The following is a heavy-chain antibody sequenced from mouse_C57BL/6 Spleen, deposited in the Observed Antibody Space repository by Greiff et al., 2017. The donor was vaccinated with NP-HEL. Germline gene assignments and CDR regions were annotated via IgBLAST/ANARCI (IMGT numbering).Heavy chain of an antibody. Sequence: QVQPQQSGAELVKPGASVKLSCKASGYTFTSYWMHWVKQRPGQGLEWIGMIHPNSGSTNYNEKFKSKATLTVDKSSSTAYMQLSSLTSEDSAVYYCAREGTAQAGRFAYWGQGTLVTVSA. D-gene: IGHD3-2*02. CDR3: AREGTAQAGRFAY. CDR2: IHPNSGST. V-gene: IGHV1-64*01. CDR1: GYTFTSYW. J-gene: IGHJ3*01.